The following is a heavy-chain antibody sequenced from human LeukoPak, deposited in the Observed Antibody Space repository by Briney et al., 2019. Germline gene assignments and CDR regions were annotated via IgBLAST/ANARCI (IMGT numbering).Heavy chain of an antibody. D-gene: IGHD6-13*01. Sequence: GGSLRLSCAASGFTFSSYSMNWVRQAPGKGLEWVSSISSSSSYIYYADSVKGRFTISRDNAKNSLYLQMNSLRAEDTAVYYCARDGDIAAAGTSWFDPWGQGTLVTVSS. V-gene: IGHV3-21*01. J-gene: IGHJ5*02. CDR2: ISSSSSYI. CDR3: ARDGDIAAAGTSWFDP. CDR1: GFTFSSYS.